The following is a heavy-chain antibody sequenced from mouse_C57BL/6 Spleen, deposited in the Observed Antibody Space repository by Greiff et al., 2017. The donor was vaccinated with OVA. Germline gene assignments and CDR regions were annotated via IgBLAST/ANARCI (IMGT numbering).Heavy chain of an antibody. CDR1: GYAFSSSW. CDR2: IYPGDGDT. J-gene: IGHJ2*01. V-gene: IGHV1-82*01. CDR3: ARRRGDYDGYFDY. D-gene: IGHD2-4*01. Sequence: QVQLQQSGPELVKPGASVKISCKASGYAFSSSWMNWVKQRPGKGLEWIGRIYPGDGDTNYNGKFKGKATLTADKSSSTAYMQLSSLTSEDSAVYVCARRRGDYDGYFDYWGQGTTLTVSS.